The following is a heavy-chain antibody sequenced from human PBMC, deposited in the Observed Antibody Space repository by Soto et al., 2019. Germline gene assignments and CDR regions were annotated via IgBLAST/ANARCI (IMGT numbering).Heavy chain of an antibody. J-gene: IGHJ6*02. CDR1: GYTFTSYG. D-gene: IGHD2-15*01. Sequence: QAQLVQSGAEVKKPGASVKVSCKASGYTFTSYGISWVRQAPGQGLEWMGWISAYNGNTNYAQKLQGRVTMTTDTSTSTAYMELRSLRSDDTAVYYCARALTTYCSGGSCYSLRSYYYYGMDVWGQGTTVTFSS. V-gene: IGHV1-18*01. CDR2: ISAYNGNT. CDR3: ARALTTYCSGGSCYSLRSYYYYGMDV.